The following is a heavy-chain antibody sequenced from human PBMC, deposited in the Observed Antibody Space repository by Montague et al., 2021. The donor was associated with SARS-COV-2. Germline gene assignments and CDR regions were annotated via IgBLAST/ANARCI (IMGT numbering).Heavy chain of an antibody. CDR2: IFDSGST. J-gene: IGHJ4*02. D-gene: IGHD2-15*01. CDR1: GGSISSFY. Sequence: SETLSLTCTVSGGSISSFYWCWFRQPPGKGLEWSGYIFDSGSTNYNPPPTSRLTMSVDTSKNQFSLKVNSVTAADTAVYYCARHYSATLPAVYWGQGTLVTVSS. CDR3: ARHYSATLPAVY. V-gene: IGHV4-59*08.